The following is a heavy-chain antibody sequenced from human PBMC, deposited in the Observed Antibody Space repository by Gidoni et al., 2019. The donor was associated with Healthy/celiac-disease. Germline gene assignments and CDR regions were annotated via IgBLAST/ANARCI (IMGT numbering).Heavy chain of an antibody. CDR2: ISGSGGST. V-gene: IGHV3-23*01. CDR1: GFTFSSYA. J-gene: IGHJ4*02. Sequence: EVQRLEAGGGLVQPGGSLRLACAASGFTFSSYAMSWVRQAPGKGLELVSAISGSGGSTYYADSVKGRFTISRDNSKNTLYLQLNSLIAEDTAVYYCAKYGYRAAVAGSIDYWGQGTLVTVSS. CDR3: AKYGYRAAVAGSIDY. D-gene: IGHD6-19*01.